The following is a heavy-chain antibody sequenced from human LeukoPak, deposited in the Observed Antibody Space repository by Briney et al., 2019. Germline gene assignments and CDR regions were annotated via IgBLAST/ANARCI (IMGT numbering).Heavy chain of an antibody. CDR3: TTVSYVGGY. Sequence: GGSLRLSCAASGFTFSHAWMSWVRQAPGEGLEWVGRSKSKTDGGTADYAAPVKGRFTISRDESKNMLYLQMNSLKIEDTAVYYCTTVSYVGGYWGQGTLVTVSS. CDR2: SKSKTDGGTA. J-gene: IGHJ4*02. CDR1: GFTFSHAW. V-gene: IGHV3-15*01. D-gene: IGHD3-10*02.